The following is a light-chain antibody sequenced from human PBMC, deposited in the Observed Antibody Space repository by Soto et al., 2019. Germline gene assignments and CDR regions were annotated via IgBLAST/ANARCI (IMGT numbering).Light chain of an antibody. CDR1: SSDVGGHNY. J-gene: IGLJ1*01. CDR2: DVS. V-gene: IGLV2-14*03. CDR3: NSYRGSSPVYV. Sequence: QSALTQPASVSGSPGQSITISCTGTSSDVGGHNYVSWYQQHPGQAPKLMIYDVSNRPSGVSNRFSGSKSGNTASLTISGLQAEDEADYYCNSYRGSSPVYVFGTGTKLTVL.